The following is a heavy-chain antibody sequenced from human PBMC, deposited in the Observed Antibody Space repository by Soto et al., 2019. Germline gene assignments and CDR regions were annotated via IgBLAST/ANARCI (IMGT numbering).Heavy chain of an antibody. J-gene: IGHJ4*02. V-gene: IGHV3-74*01. D-gene: IGHD2-15*01. Sequence: EVQLVESGGGLVQPGGSLRLSCAASGFTFSSDWMHWVRQAPGKGLVWVSRINSDGSSTSYADSVKGRFTISRDNAKNTLYLEQTSLRAEDTCVYYCVRSSLVVAAATRQDYWGQGTLVTVSS. CDR1: GFTFSSDW. CDR2: INSDGSST. CDR3: VRSSLVVAAATRQDY.